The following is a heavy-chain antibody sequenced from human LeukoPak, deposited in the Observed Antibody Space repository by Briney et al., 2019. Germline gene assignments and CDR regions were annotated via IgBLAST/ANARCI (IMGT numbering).Heavy chain of an antibody. J-gene: IGHJ1*01. CDR3: TTDRYYDNSELQFQH. V-gene: IGHV3-15*01. CDR2: IKRETDGGTI. D-gene: IGHD3-22*01. Sequence: GGSLRLSCAASGFTLNNAWVSWVRQAPGKGLEWLGRIKRETDGGTIDYAAPVKGRFTISRDDSRNTLYLQMDSLKIEDTAVYYCTTDRYYDNSELQFQHWGQGTLVTVSS. CDR1: GFTLNNAW.